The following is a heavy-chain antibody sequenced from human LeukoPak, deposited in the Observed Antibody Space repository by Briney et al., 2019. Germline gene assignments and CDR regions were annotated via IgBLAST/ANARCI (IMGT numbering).Heavy chain of an antibody. J-gene: IGHJ5*02. CDR3: ARDCCGGSCHPSAPDNWFDP. V-gene: IGHV1-18*01. D-gene: IGHD2-15*01. Sequence: GASVKVSCKASGYTFTSYGISWVRQAPGQGLEWMGWISAYNGNTNYAQKLQGRVTMTTDTSTSTAYMELRSLRSDDTAVYYCARDCCGGSCHPSAPDNWFDPWGQGTLVTVSS. CDR2: ISAYNGNT. CDR1: GYTFTSYG.